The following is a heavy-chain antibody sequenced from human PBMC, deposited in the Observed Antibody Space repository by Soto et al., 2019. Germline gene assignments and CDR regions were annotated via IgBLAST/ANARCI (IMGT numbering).Heavy chain of an antibody. Sequence: SQTLSLTCAISGDSVSSNSAAWNWIRQSPSRGLEWLGRTYYRSKWYNDYAVSVKSRITINPDTSKDQFSLQLNSVTPEDTAVYYCARANWNYARYYYYDMDVWGQGTTVTVSS. D-gene: IGHD1-7*01. V-gene: IGHV6-1*01. CDR1: GDSVSSNSAA. CDR2: TYYRSKWYN. CDR3: ARANWNYARYYYYDMDV. J-gene: IGHJ6*02.